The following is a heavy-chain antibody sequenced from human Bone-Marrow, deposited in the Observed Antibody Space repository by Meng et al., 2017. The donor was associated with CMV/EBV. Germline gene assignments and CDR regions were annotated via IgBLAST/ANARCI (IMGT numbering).Heavy chain of an antibody. CDR3: ARRGRGYSYGLPGNWFDP. Sequence: ESLKISCAVYGGSFSGYYWSWIRQPPGKGLEWIGEINHSGSTNYNPSLKSRVTISVDTSKNQFSLKLSPVTAADTAVYYCARRGRGYSYGLPGNWFDPWGQGTRVTVSS. CDR2: INHSGST. V-gene: IGHV4-34*01. D-gene: IGHD5-18*01. CDR1: GGSFSGYY. J-gene: IGHJ5*02.